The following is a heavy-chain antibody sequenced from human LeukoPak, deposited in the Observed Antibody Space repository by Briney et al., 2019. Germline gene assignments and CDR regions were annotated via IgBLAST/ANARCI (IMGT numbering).Heavy chain of an antibody. Sequence: GGSLRLSCAASGFTFSSYAMSWVSQAPGKGLEWVSAMSGRGNITNYVDSVKGRFTISRDNSKNTLYLQMNSLRAEDTAVYYCAKVADHALQYYFDYWGQGTLVTVSS. CDR3: AKVADHALQYYFDY. CDR2: MSGRGNIT. J-gene: IGHJ4*02. D-gene: IGHD5-24*01. V-gene: IGHV3-23*01. CDR1: GFTFSSYA.